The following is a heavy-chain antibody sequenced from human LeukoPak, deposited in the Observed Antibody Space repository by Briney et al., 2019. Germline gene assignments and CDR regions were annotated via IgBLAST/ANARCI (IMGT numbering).Heavy chain of an antibody. D-gene: IGHD6-19*01. CDR2: ISSSSSYI. CDR1: GFTFSSYS. V-gene: IGHV3-21*01. CDR3: AKTGFDSSGHDAFDI. Sequence: PGGSLRLSCAASGFTFSSYSVNWVRQAPGKGLEWVSSISSSSSYIYYADSVKGRFTISRDNAKNSLYLQMNSLRAEDTAVYYCAKTGFDSSGHDAFDIWGQGTMVTVSS. J-gene: IGHJ3*02.